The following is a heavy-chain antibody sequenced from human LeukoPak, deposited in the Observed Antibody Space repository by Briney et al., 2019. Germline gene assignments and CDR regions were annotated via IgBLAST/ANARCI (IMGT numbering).Heavy chain of an antibody. D-gene: IGHD2-15*01. CDR2: ITSSSSYI. CDR3: ARGKSGYCSGDSCRHYFDY. Sequence: GGSLRLSCAASGFTFSTYNMNWVRQAPGKGLEWVSSITSSSSYIYYADSVKGRFTISRDNAKNSLYLQMNSLRAEDTAVYYCARGKSGYCSGDSCRHYFDYWGQGTLVTVSS. CDR1: GFTFSTYN. V-gene: IGHV3-21*04. J-gene: IGHJ4*02.